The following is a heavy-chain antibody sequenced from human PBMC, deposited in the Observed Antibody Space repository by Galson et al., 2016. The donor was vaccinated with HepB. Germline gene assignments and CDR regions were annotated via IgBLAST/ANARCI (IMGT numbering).Heavy chain of an antibody. CDR1: GGSISSTNYY. J-gene: IGHJ4*02. CDR3: ANIQIGRISVAGIDYFDF. V-gene: IGHV4-39*01. CDR2: VYHSGST. D-gene: IGHD6-19*01. Sequence: SETLSLTCTVSGGSISSTNYYWGWIRQPPGKGLEWIGSVYHSGSTYSNPSLKSRVTISVDTSKNQFSLKLSPVTAADTAVYYCANIQIGRISVAGIDYFDFWGQGTLVTVSS.